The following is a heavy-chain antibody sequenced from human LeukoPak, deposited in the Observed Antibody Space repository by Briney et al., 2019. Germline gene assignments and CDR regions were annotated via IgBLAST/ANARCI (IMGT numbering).Heavy chain of an antibody. J-gene: IGHJ5*02. CDR3: AREEKIDYSNYASWFDP. Sequence: ASVKVSCKASGGTFSSYAISWVRQAPGQGLEWMGGIIPIFGTANYAQKFQGRVTITADESTSTAYMELSSLRSEDTAVYYCAREEKIDYSNYASWFDPWGQGTLVTVSS. CDR1: GGTFSSYA. V-gene: IGHV1-69*01. D-gene: IGHD4-11*01. CDR2: IIPIFGTA.